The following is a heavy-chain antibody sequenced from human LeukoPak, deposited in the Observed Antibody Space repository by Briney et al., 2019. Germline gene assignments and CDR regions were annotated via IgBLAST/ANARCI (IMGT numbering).Heavy chain of an antibody. D-gene: IGHD4-11*01. CDR3: ARDDSLQGFDY. Sequence: GGSLRLSCAASGFTLGSYWLHWVRQAPGKGLVWVSRFNIDGSSTSYADSVKGRFTISRDNAKNTLYLQMNSLRAEDTAVYYCARDDSLQGFDYWGQGTLVTVSS. CDR1: GFTLGSYW. J-gene: IGHJ4*02. CDR2: FNIDGSST. V-gene: IGHV3-74*01.